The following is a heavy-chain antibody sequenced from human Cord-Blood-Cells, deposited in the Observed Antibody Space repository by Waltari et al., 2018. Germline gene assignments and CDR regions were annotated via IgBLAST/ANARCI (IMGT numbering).Heavy chain of an antibody. CDR2: IKSKTDGGTT. D-gene: IGHD6-13*01. CDR1: GFTFGNAG. J-gene: IGHJ4*02. Sequence: EVQLVESGGGLVKPGGSLRLSCAASGFTFGNAGLSWVRQAPGKGLEWVGRIKSKTDGGTTDYAAPVKGRFTISRDDSKNTLYLQMNSLKTEDTAVYYCTTGPAAAGDYWGQGTLVTVSS. V-gene: IGHV3-15*01. CDR3: TTGPAAAGDY.